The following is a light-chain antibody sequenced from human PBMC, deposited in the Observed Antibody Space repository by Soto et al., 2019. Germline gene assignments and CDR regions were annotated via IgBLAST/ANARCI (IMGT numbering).Light chain of an antibody. CDR2: EVT. V-gene: IGLV2-14*01. Sequence: QSALTQPASVSWSPGQSITISCTGTSSDVGAYNLVSWYQHLPDKAPKLIISEVTNRPSGVSDRFSGSKSGNTASLTISGLQAEDEADYYCASLTTTNFVFGSGTKLTVL. CDR3: ASLTTTNFV. CDR1: SSDVGAYNL. J-gene: IGLJ1*01.